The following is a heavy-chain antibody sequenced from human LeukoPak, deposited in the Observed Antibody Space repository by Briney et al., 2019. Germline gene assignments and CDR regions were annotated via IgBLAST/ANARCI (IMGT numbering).Heavy chain of an antibody. CDR2: INAGDGNT. Sequence: ASVKVSCKASGYTFTSYGISWVRQAPGQRLEWMGWINAGDGNTKYSQKFQGRVTITRDTSASTAYMELSSLRSEDTAVYYCARDKWDGDYEYYYYGMDVWGQGTTVTVSS. J-gene: IGHJ6*02. V-gene: IGHV1-3*01. CDR3: ARDKWDGDYEYYYYGMDV. CDR1: GYTFTSYG. D-gene: IGHD4-17*01.